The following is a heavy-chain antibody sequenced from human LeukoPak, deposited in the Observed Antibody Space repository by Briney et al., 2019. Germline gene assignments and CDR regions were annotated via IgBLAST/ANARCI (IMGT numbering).Heavy chain of an antibody. Sequence: GRSLRLSCAASGFTFSSYGMHWVRQAPGKGLEWVAVISYDGSNKYYADSVKGRFTISRDNSKNTLYLQMNSLRAEDTAVYYCAKDGDYYGMDVWGQGTTVTVSS. CDR1: GFTFSSYG. CDR2: ISYDGSNK. V-gene: IGHV3-30*18. CDR3: AKDGDYYGMDV. D-gene: IGHD3-16*01. J-gene: IGHJ6*02.